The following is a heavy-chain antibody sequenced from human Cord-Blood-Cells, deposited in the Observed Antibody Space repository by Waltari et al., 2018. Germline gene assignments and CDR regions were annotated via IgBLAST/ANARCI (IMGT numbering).Heavy chain of an antibody. J-gene: IGHJ4*02. CDR1: GGSISSSSYY. CDR2: IYYSGST. Sequence: QLQLQESGPGLVKPSETLSLTCTVSGGSISSSSYYWGWIRQPPGKGLEWIGSIYYSGSTYSNPSLKSRVTISVDTSKNQFSLKLSSVTAADTAVYYCARHVDSSSWLFDYWGQGTLVTVSS. V-gene: IGHV4-39*07. D-gene: IGHD6-13*01. CDR3: ARHVDSSSWLFDY.